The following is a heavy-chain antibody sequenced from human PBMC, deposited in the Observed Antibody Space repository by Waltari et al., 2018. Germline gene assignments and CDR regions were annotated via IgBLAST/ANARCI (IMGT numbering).Heavy chain of an antibody. D-gene: IGHD1-26*01. CDR1: GFTFSSYG. V-gene: IGHV3-30*18. CDR2: ISYDGSNK. Sequence: QVQLVESGGGVVQPGRSLRLSCAASGFTFSSYGMHWVRQAPGKGLEWVAVISYDGSNKYYADYVKGRFTISRDNSKNTLYLQMNSLRAEDTAVYYCAKGLDGDMWDWGQGTLVTVSS. J-gene: IGHJ4*02. CDR3: AKGLDGDMWD.